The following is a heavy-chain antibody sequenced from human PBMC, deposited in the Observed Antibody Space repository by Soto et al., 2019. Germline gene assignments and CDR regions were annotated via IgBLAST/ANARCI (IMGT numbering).Heavy chain of an antibody. CDR1: GFTFSIYS. V-gene: IGHV3-21*01. Sequence: GGSLRLSCAASGFTFSIYSMNWVRQAPGKGLEWVSSISSSSSYIYYADSVKGRFTISRDNAKNSLYLQMNSLRAEDTAVYYCAGYKRGYSYGYFEYWGQGTRLTVSS. CDR2: ISSSSSYI. CDR3: AGYKRGYSYGYFEY. J-gene: IGHJ4*02. D-gene: IGHD5-18*01.